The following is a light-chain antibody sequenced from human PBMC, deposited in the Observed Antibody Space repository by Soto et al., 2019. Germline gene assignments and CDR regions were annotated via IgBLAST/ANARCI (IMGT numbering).Light chain of an antibody. CDR2: SAS. J-gene: IGKJ2*01. V-gene: IGKV3-15*01. Sequence: EIAMTQSPATLSVSPGERATLSCRASQSISTELAWYQQIPGQPPRLLIYSASTTATGVPARFTGSGSGSEFPLTISGLQSEDVAIYYCQQGHNWPLTFGQGTRLEI. CDR1: QSISTE. CDR3: QQGHNWPLT.